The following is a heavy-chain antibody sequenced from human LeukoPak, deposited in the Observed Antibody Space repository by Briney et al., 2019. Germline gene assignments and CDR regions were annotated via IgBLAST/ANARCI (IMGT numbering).Heavy chain of an antibody. CDR3: ARDLYGSGSSNWFDP. CDR2: INPNNGDT. Sequence: ASVTVSCKSSGYTFTFYFMHWVRQAPGQGLEWMGWINPNNGDTNYAQTFQGRVTMTRDTSISTAYMELSNLRSDDTAMFYCARDLYGSGSSNWFDPWGQGTLVTVSS. D-gene: IGHD3-10*01. V-gene: IGHV1-2*02. J-gene: IGHJ5*02. CDR1: GYTFTFYF.